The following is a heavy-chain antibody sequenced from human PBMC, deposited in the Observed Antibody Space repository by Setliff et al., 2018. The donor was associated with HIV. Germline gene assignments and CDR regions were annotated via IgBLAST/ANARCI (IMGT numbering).Heavy chain of an antibody. D-gene: IGHD3-10*02. CDR1: GYTFIGHY. CDR2: INPNSGDT. CDR3: ARDMFEIWERSLAKGDEFDP. Sequence: GASVKVSCKASGYTFIGHYIHWVRQAPGQGLEWMGWINPNSGDTKYAQKFQDRVPLTRDTSLSTAYMELSSLTSDDTAIYYCARDMFEIWERSLAKGDEFDPWGQGSLVTVS. V-gene: IGHV1-2*02. J-gene: IGHJ5*02.